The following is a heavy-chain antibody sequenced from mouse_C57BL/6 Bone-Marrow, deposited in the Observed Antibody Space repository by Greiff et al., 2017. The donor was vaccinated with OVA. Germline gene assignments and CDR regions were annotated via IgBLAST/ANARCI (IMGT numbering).Heavy chain of an antibody. CDR2: INPSSGYT. CDR1: GYTFTSYW. V-gene: IGHV1-7*01. Sequence: VKVVESGAELAKPGASVKLSCKASGYTFTSYWMHWVKQRPGQGLEWLGYINPSSGYTKYNQKFKDKATLTADKSSSTAYMQLSSLTYEDSAVYYCARGVLRPYFDYWGQGTTLTVSS. CDR3: ARGVLRPYFDY. J-gene: IGHJ2*01. D-gene: IGHD1-2*01.